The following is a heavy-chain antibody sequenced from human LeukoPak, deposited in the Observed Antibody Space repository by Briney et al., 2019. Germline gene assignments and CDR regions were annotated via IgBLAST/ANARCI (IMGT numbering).Heavy chain of an antibody. D-gene: IGHD3-10*01. Sequence: GGSLRLSCAASGFTFSSYWMSWVRQAPGKGLEWVANIKQDGSEKYYVDSVKGRFTISRDNAKNSLYLQMNSLRAEDTAVYYCARVQRNMVRGVIDYWGQGTLVTVSS. J-gene: IGHJ4*02. V-gene: IGHV3-7*01. CDR2: IKQDGSEK. CDR3: ARVQRNMVRGVIDY. CDR1: GFTFSSYW.